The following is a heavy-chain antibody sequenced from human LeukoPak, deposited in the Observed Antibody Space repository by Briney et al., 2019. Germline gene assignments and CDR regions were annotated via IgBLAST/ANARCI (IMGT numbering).Heavy chain of an antibody. D-gene: IGHD3-22*01. J-gene: IGHJ4*02. CDR3: AGGISSGYYYEGYFDY. Sequence: ASVTVSCKASGYTFTSYGISWVRQAPGQGLEWMGWISAYNGNTNYAQKLQGRVTMTTDTSTSTAYMELRSLRSDDTAVYYCAGGISSGYYYEGYFDYWGQGTLVTVSS. CDR1: GYTFTSYG. V-gene: IGHV1-18*01. CDR2: ISAYNGNT.